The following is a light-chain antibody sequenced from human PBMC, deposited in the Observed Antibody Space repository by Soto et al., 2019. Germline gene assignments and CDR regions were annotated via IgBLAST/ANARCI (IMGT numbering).Light chain of an antibody. J-gene: IGLJ2*01. V-gene: IGLV7-46*01. CDR2: DTS. Sequence: QTVVTQEPSLTVSPGGTVTLTCGSNTGAVTSGHYPYWVQQKPGQAPRTLIYDTSNRHSWTPARFSASLLGGKAALPLSGAQPEDEADYYCMLSSSGAPSVIFGGGTKLTVL. CDR3: MLSSSGAPSVI. CDR1: TGAVTSGHY.